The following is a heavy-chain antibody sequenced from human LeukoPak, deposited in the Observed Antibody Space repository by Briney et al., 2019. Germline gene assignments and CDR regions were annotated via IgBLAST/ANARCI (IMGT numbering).Heavy chain of an antibody. V-gene: IGHV3-74*01. CDR2: INADESIT. CDR1: GFTFSNYW. J-gene: IGHJ4*02. Sequence: PGGSLRLSCAASGFTFSNYWMHWVRQAPGKGLVWVSHINADESITDYADPVKGRFTISRDNAKNTVYLQMHSLRAEDTAVYYCARDANRGFNYWAQGILVTVSS. CDR3: ARDANRGFNY.